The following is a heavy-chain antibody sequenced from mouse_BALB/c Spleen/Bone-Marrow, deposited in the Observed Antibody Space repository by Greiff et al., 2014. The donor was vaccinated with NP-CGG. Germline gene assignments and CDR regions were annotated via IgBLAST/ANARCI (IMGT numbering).Heavy chain of an antibody. D-gene: IGHD2-1*01. V-gene: IGHV5-9-2*01. CDR3: ARQNGNYGYYYAMDY. CDR2: ISGGGSYT. J-gene: IGHJ4*01. CDR1: GFTFSSYG. Sequence: DVMLVESGGGLVKPGGSLKLSCAASGFTFSSYGMSWVRQTPEKRLEWVATISGGGSYTYYPNSVKGRFTISRDNAKNNLYLQMSRLRSEDTALYYCARQNGNYGYYYAMDYWGQGTSVTVSS.